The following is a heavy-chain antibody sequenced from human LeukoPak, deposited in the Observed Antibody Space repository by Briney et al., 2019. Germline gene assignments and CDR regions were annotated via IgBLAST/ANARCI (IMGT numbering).Heavy chain of an antibody. CDR3: ARDLRYYDSSGYLDY. J-gene: IGHJ4*02. V-gene: IGHV3-53*01. Sequence: GGSLRLSCAASGFTFSSYSMNWVRQAPGKGLEWVSVIYSGGSTYYADSVKGRFTISRDNSKNTLYLQMNSLRAEDTAVYYCARDLRYYDSSGYLDYWGQGTLVTVSS. CDR1: GFTFSSYS. D-gene: IGHD3-22*01. CDR2: IYSGGST.